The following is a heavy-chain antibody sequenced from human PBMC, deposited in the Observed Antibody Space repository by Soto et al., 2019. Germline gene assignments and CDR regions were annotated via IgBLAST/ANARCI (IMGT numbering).Heavy chain of an antibody. CDR1: GFTFSNAW. V-gene: IGHV3-15*01. CDR2: IKSKTDGGTT. D-gene: IGHD3-3*01. J-gene: IGHJ4*02. Sequence: EVQLVESGGGLVKPGGSLRLSCAASGFTFSNAWMSWVRQAPGNGLEWVGRIKSKTDGGTTDYAAPVKGRFTISRDDSKNPLYLQMNSLKTEDSAVYYCTTDYYEFWCGYSPIDYWGQGTLVTVSS. CDR3: TTDYYEFWCGYSPIDY.